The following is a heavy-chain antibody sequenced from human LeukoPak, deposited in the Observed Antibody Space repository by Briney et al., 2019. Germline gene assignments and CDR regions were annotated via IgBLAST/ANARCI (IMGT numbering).Heavy chain of an antibody. CDR3: ARDRKYYYHMDV. D-gene: IGHD1-14*01. Sequence: ASVKVSCKASGYTFTSYDINWVRQATGQGLEWMGWMNPNSGNTGYAQKFQGRVTITRNTSISTAYMELSSLRSEDTAVYYCARDRKYYYHMDVWGKGTTVTVSS. CDR2: MNPNSGNT. V-gene: IGHV1-8*03. J-gene: IGHJ6*03. CDR1: GYTFTSYD.